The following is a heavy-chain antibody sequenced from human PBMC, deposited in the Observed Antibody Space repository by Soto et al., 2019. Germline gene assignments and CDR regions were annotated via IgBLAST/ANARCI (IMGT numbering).Heavy chain of an antibody. CDR3: ARARIDY. Sequence: GGSLRLSCAASGFTFSTYWMTWVRQAPGKGLEWVANIKPDGSEKYCVDSVKGRFTIFRDNAKNSLYLQMNSLRAEDTAVYYCARARIDYWGQGTLVTVSS. CDR2: IKPDGSEK. J-gene: IGHJ4*02. V-gene: IGHV3-7*01. CDR1: GFTFSTYW.